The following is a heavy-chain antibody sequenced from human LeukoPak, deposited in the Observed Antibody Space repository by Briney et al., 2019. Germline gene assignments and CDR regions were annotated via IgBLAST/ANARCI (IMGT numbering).Heavy chain of an antibody. V-gene: IGHV3-30-3*01. CDR3: AKGAYYYGSGSYYCDY. CDR2: ISYDGSNK. D-gene: IGHD3-10*01. CDR1: GFTFSSYA. Sequence: GGSLRLSCAASGFTFSSYAMHWVRQAPGKGLEWVAVISYDGSNKYYADSVKGRFTISRDNSKNTLYLQMNSLRAKDTAVYYCAKGAYYYGSGSYYCDYWGQGTLVTVSS. J-gene: IGHJ4*02.